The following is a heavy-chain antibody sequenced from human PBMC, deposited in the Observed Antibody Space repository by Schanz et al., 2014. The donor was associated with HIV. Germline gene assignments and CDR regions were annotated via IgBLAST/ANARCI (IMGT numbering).Heavy chain of an antibody. CDR3: AREAYYFDFWNGQYYYYGLDV. Sequence: EVQLVESGGGLVQPGGSLRLSCAASGFTFSDYWMSWVRQAPGKGLEWVANINHDGSVKGYLASVKGRFTISRDNAKNSLFLQMNSLKDDDTAVYYCAREAYYFDFWNGQYYYYGLDVWGQGTTVTVSS. CDR2: INHDGSVK. CDR1: GFTFSDYW. V-gene: IGHV3-7*01. J-gene: IGHJ6*02. D-gene: IGHD3-3*01.